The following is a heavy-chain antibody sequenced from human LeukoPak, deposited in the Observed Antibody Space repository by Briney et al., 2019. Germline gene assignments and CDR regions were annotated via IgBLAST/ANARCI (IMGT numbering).Heavy chain of an antibody. Sequence: AGGSQRLSCAASGFTFDDYGMSWVRQAPGKGLEWVSGINWNGGSTGYADSVKGRFTISRDNAKNSMYLQMNSLRAEDTALYYCARVLRGEYSSSSDQWGQGTLVSVSS. CDR3: ARVLRGEYSSSSDQ. D-gene: IGHD6-6*01. J-gene: IGHJ4*02. CDR2: INWNGGST. CDR1: GFTFDDYG. V-gene: IGHV3-20*04.